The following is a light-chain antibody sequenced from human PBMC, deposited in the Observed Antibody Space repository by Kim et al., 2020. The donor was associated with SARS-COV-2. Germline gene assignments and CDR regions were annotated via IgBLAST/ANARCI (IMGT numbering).Light chain of an antibody. CDR2: YDS. J-gene: IGLJ3*02. Sequence: ARGKTARINCGGNNIGSKSVHWYQQKPGQAPVLVIYYDSDRPSGIPERFSGSNSGNTATLTISRVEAGDEADYYCQVWDSSSDHRVFGGGTQLTVL. CDR1: NIGSKS. V-gene: IGLV3-21*04. CDR3: QVWDSSSDHRV.